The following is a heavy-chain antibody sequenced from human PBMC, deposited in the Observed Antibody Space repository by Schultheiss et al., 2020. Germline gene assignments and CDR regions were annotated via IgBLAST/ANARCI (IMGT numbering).Heavy chain of an antibody. J-gene: IGHJ4*02. V-gene: IGHV3-23*01. CDR3: AKVKDYCSGGSCYSYFDY. D-gene: IGHD2-15*01. CDR1: GFTFSSYE. Sequence: GGSLRLSCAASGFTFSSYEMNWVRQAPGKGLEWVSAISGSGGSTYYADSVKGRFTISRDNSKNTLYLQMNSLRAEDTAVYYCAKVKDYCSGGSCYSYFDYWGQGTLVTVSS. CDR2: ISGSGGST.